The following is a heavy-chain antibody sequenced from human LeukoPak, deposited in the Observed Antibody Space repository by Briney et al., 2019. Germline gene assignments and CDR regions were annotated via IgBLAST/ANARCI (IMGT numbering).Heavy chain of an antibody. CDR1: GGTFSSYA. J-gene: IGHJ4*02. CDR2: INAGNGNT. Sequence: ASVKVSCKASGGTFSSYAISWVRQAPGQRLEWMGWINAGNGNTKYSQKFQGRVTITRDTSASTAYMELSSLRSEDTAVYYCARDSSGWYGAVSDYWGQGTLVTVSS. V-gene: IGHV1-3*01. CDR3: ARDSSGWYGAVSDY. D-gene: IGHD6-19*01.